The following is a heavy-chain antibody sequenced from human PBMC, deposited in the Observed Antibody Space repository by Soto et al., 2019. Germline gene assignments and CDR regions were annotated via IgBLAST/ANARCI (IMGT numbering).Heavy chain of an antibody. CDR1: GFTFGDYA. CDR2: IRSKADGGTT. V-gene: IGHV3-49*04. CDR3: NRVAAAGTFPPYYYYGMDV. D-gene: IGHD6-13*01. J-gene: IGHJ6*02. Sequence: GGSLRLSCTASGFTFGDYAMSWVRQAPGKGLEWVGFIRSKADGGTTEYAASVKGRFTISRDDSKSIAYLQMNSLKTEDTAVYYCNRVAAAGTFPPYYYYGMDVWGQGTTVTVSS.